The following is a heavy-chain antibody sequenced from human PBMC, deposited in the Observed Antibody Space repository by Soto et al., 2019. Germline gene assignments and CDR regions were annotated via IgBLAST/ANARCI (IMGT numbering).Heavy chain of an antibody. Sequence: EVQLVESGGGLVQPGGSLRLSCAASGFTFSNYAMSWVRQAPGKGLLWVSAISGSGVTTYYADSVKGRFTISRDNSKNTLYLQMNSLRAEDTAVYYCAKDRQQLVFGGNWFDPWGQGTLVTVSS. J-gene: IGHJ5*02. D-gene: IGHD6-13*01. CDR2: ISGSGVTT. CDR1: GFTFSNYA. V-gene: IGHV3-23*04. CDR3: AKDRQQLVFGGNWFDP.